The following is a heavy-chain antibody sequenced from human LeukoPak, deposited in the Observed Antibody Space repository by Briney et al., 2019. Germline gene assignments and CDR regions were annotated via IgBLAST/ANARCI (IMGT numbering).Heavy chain of an antibody. CDR1: GFTFGSYG. Sequence: GGSLRLSCAASGFTFGSYGMHWVRQAPGKGLEWVALIWYDGSSKHYADSVRGRFTISRDNSKNTLYLQMNSLRAEDTAVYYCARDFELSHWGQGTLVTVSS. V-gene: IGHV3-33*01. J-gene: IGHJ4*02. CDR2: IWYDGSSK. D-gene: IGHD3-16*02. CDR3: ARDFELSH.